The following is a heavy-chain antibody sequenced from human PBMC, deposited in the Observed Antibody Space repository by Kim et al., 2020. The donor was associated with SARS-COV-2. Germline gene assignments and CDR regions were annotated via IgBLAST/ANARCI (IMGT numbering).Heavy chain of an antibody. Sequence: ASVKVSCKTSGYTFINYGIYWVRQAPGQGLEWMGWISGRNGQTTYAQKFQGRVTMTTETSTSTANMELRSLRSDDTAIYYCARDPGGSAWSWMDYWGQGALVTVSS. CDR2: ISGRNGQT. CDR3: ARDPGGSAWSWMDY. V-gene: IGHV1-18*01. D-gene: IGHD6-19*01. J-gene: IGHJ4*02. CDR1: GYTFINYG.